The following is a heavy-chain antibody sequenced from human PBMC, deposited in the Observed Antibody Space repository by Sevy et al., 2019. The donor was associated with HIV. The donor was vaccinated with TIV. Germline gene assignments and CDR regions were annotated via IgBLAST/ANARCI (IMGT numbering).Heavy chain of an antibody. CDR2: IYYSGST. J-gene: IGHJ4*02. Sequence: SETLSLTCTVSGGSISSSSYYWGWIRQPPGKGLEWIESIYYSGSTYYNPSLKSRVTISVDTSKNQFSLKLSSVTAADTAVYYCASESTVVTPLFDYWGQGTLVTVSS. CDR3: ASESTVVTPLFDY. D-gene: IGHD4-17*01. CDR1: GGSISSSSYY. V-gene: IGHV4-39*01.